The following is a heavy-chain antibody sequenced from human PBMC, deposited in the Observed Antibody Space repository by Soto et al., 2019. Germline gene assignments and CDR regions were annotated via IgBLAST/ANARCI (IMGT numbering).Heavy chain of an antibody. CDR2: INAGNGNT. V-gene: IGHV1-3*01. CDR1: GYTFTSYA. J-gene: IGHJ4*02. CDR3: AAGIAVAGTLYFDY. D-gene: IGHD6-19*01. Sequence: ASVKVSCKASGYTFTSYAMHWVRQAPGQRLEWMGWINAGNGNTKYSQKFQERVTITRDMSTSTAYMELSSLRSEDTAVYYCAAGIAVAGTLYFDYWGQGTLVTVSS.